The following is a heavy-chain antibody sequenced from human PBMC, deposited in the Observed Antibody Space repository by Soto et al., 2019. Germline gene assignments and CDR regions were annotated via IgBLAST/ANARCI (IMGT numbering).Heavy chain of an antibody. CDR3: ASIYGDYGAFDI. CDR1: GGSISSSSYY. V-gene: IGHV4-39*01. D-gene: IGHD4-17*01. J-gene: IGHJ3*02. Sequence: QLQLQESGPGLVKPSETLSLTCTVSGGSISSSSYYWGWIRQPPGKGLEWIGSIYYSGSTYYNPSLKSRVTISVDTSKNQFSLKLSSVTASDTAVYYCASIYGDYGAFDIWGQGTMVTVSS. CDR2: IYYSGST.